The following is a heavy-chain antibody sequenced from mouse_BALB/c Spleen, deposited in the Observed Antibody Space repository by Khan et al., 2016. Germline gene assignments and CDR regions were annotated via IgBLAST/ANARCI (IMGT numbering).Heavy chain of an antibody. CDR3: ARDYYGWFAY. V-gene: IGHV3-1*02. CDR1: GYSITSGYS. D-gene: IGHD1-1*01. J-gene: IGHJ3*01. CDR2: IHYSAGT. Sequence: QLEESGPDLVKPSQSLSLTCTVTGYSITSGYSWHWIRQFPGNKLEWMGYIHYSAGTNYNPSLKSRISIPRDTSKNQFFLQLNSVTTEDTATYYSARDYYGWFAYWGQGTLVTVSA.